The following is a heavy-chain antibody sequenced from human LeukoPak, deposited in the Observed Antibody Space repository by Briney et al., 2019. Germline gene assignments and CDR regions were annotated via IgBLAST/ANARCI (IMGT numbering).Heavy chain of an antibody. J-gene: IGHJ4*02. V-gene: IGHV4-34*01. Sequence: SEALSLTSAVYGGSFSGYYWSWIRQPPGKGLEWIGEINHSGSTNYNPSLKSRVTISVDTSKNQFSLKLSSVTAADTAVYYCARGRYDSWSGYRPFDYWGQGTLVTVSS. CDR2: INHSGST. CDR3: ARGRYDSWSGYRPFDY. D-gene: IGHD3-3*01. CDR1: GGSFSGYY.